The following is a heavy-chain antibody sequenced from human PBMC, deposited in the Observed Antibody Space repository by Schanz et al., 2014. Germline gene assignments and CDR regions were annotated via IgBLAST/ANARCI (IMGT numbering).Heavy chain of an antibody. Sequence: EVQLVESGGGLVKPGDSLRLSCAASGFTFSSYTMKWVRQAPGKGLEWVSSISSTSTYLYYANSVKGRFTISRDSARNSLYLQMSSLRAEDTAVYYCARVTPFLCDYWGQGTLVTVSS. V-gene: IGHV3-21*01. CDR3: ARVTPFLCDY. CDR1: GFTFSSYT. J-gene: IGHJ4*02. D-gene: IGHD3-16*01. CDR2: ISSTSTYL.